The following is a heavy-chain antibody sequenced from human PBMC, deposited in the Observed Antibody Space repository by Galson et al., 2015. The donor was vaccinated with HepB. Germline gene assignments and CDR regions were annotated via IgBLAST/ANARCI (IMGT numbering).Heavy chain of an antibody. CDR3: AKTTNYYYDSSGYPDDAFDI. Sequence: SLRLSCAASGFTFSSYAMSWVRQAPGKGLEWVSAISGSGGSTYYADSVKGRFTISRDNSKNTLYLQMNSQRAEDTAVYYCAKTTNYYYDSSGYPDDAFDIWGQGTMVTVSS. D-gene: IGHD3-22*01. J-gene: IGHJ3*02. V-gene: IGHV3-23*01. CDR1: GFTFSSYA. CDR2: ISGSGGST.